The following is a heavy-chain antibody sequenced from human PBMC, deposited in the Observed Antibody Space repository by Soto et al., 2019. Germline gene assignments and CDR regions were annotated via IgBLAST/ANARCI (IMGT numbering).Heavy chain of an antibody. CDR2: IYFGGST. CDR1: GGSISSGDYS. V-gene: IGHV4-30-2*01. J-gene: IGHJ5*02. Sequence: SETLSLTCAVSGGSISSGDYSWNWIRQPPGKGLEWIGYIYFGGSTYYNPSLQSRVTTSVDRSRNQFSLKLNSVTAADTAVYYCARVRREFDTSGPVDPWGQGTLVTVSS. D-gene: IGHD3-10*01. CDR3: ARVRREFDTSGPVDP.